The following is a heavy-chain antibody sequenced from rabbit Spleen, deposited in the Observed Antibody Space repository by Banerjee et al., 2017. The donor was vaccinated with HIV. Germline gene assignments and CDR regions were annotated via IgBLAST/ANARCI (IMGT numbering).Heavy chain of an antibody. CDR1: GFDFSRDY. Sequence: QLKESGGGLVQPGGSLKLSCTAPGFDFSRDYMNWVRQAPGKGLEWIGYIVPIFGVTYYANWVNGRFTISSHNAQNTLYLQLNSLTAADTATYFCVREAGYGGYGDGNLWGQGTLVTVS. V-gene: IGHV1S7*01. D-gene: IGHD6-1*01. CDR2: IVPIFGVT. CDR3: VREAGYGGYGDGNL. J-gene: IGHJ4*01.